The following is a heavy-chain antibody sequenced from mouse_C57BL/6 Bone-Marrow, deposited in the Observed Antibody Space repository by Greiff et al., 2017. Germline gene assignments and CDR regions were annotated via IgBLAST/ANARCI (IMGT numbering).Heavy chain of an antibody. CDR1: GFSLTSYG. D-gene: IGHD1-1*01. V-gene: IGHV2-9*01. J-gene: IGHJ3*01. Sequence: VMLVEPGPGLVAPSQSLSITCTVSGFSLTSYGVDWVSQPPGRGLEWLGGIWGGGGTTKNSAHMSRQGISKDNSTSHVVFNMNSLQTDDTAMYFLAYYSLRAYWGQGTLVTVSA. CDR3: AYYSLRAY. CDR2: IWGGGGT.